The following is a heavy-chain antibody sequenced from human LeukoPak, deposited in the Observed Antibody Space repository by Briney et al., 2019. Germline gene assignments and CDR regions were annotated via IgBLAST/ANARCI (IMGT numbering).Heavy chain of an antibody. CDR2: IYYSGST. D-gene: IGHD6-13*01. J-gene: IGHJ4*02. V-gene: IGHV4-61*08. CDR1: GGSISSGGYY. Sequence: SETLSLTCTVSGGSISSGGYYWSWIRQHPGKGLEWIGYIYYSGSTNYNPSLKSRVTISVDTSKNQFSLKLSSVTAADTAVYYCARRREGIAAAAFDYWGQGTLVTVSS. CDR3: ARRREGIAAAAFDY.